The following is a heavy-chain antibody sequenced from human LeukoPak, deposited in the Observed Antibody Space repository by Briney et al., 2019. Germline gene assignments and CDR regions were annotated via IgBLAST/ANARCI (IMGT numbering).Heavy chain of an antibody. CDR1: GFAFSNYE. D-gene: IGHD2-2*01. CDR3: VRVRYCSSTNCHGGWFDP. V-gene: IGHV3-48*03. CDR2: ISPSGGTI. J-gene: IGHJ5*02. Sequence: GGSLRLSCAASGFAFSNYEMNWVRQAPGKGLEWVSYISPSGGTITYADSVKGRFTISRDNAKNSLYLQMNSLGAEDTAVYYCVRVRYCSSTNCHGGWFDPWGQGTLVTVSS.